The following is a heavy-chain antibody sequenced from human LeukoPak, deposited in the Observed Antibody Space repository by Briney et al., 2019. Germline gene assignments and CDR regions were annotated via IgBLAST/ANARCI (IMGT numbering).Heavy chain of an antibody. CDR2: ISSSSYI. CDR1: GFTFSSYS. CDR3: ARGFQDTAMDNYYYYGMDV. J-gene: IGHJ6*02. Sequence: GGSLRLSCAASGFTFSSYSMNWIRQAPGKGLEWVSSISSSSYIYYADSVKGRFTISRDNAKNSLYLQMNSLRAEDTAVYYCARGFQDTAMDNYYYYGMDVWGQGTTVTVSS. V-gene: IGHV3-21*01. D-gene: IGHD5-18*01.